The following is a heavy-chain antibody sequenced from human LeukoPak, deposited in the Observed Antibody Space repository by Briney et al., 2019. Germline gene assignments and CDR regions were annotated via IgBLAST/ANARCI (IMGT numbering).Heavy chain of an antibody. Sequence: PGGSLRLSCAASGFTFSSYWMHWVRQAPGKGLVWVSRINPDGSSTSYADSVKGRFTISRDNAKNSLYLQMNSLRVEDTAVYYCASYLYWWSDLGYWGQGTLVTVSS. CDR3: ASYLYWWSDLGY. J-gene: IGHJ4*02. V-gene: IGHV3-74*01. CDR1: GFTFSSYW. D-gene: IGHD2-8*02. CDR2: INPDGSST.